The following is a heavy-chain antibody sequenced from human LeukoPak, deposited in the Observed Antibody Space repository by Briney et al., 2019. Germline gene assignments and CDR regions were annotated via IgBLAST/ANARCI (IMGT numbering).Heavy chain of an antibody. CDR2: IKQDGSEK. CDR3: ARAEDSSGYYPFDY. D-gene: IGHD3-22*01. Sequence: GGSLRLSCAASGFTFSSYWMSWVRQAPGKGLEWVANIKQDGSEKYYVDSVKGRFTISRDNAKNSLYLRMNSLRAEDTAVYYCARAEDSSGYYPFDYWGQGTLVTVSS. V-gene: IGHV3-7*01. CDR1: GFTFSSYW. J-gene: IGHJ4*02.